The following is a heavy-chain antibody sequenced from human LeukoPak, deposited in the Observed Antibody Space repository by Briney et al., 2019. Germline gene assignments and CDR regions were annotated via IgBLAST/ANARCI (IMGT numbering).Heavy chain of an antibody. CDR1: GGSISSYY. CDR2: IYYSGST. Sequence: PSETLSLTCAVSGGSISSYYWSWIRQPPGKGLEWIGYIYYSGSTNYNPSLKSRVTISVDTSKNQFSLKLSSVTAAHTAVYYCARRNYYESSGYYFDYWGQGTLVTVSS. CDR3: ARRNYYESSGYYFDY. V-gene: IGHV4-59*08. J-gene: IGHJ4*02. D-gene: IGHD3-22*01.